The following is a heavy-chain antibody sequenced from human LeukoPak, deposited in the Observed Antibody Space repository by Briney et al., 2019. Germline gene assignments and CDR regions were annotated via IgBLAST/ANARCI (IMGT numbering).Heavy chain of an antibody. V-gene: IGHV4-61*01. Sequence: SETLSLTCTVSGGSISSSSYYWSWIRQPPGKGLEWIGYIYYSGSTNYNPSLKSRVTISVDTSKNQFSLKLSSVTAADTAVYYCARAAGFGNNWFDPWGQGTLVTVSS. J-gene: IGHJ5*02. CDR3: ARAAGFGNNWFDP. D-gene: IGHD3-10*01. CDR2: IYYSGST. CDR1: GGSISSSSYY.